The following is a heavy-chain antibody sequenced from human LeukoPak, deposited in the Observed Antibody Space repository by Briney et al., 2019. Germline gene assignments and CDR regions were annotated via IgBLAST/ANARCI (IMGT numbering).Heavy chain of an antibody. CDR1: GYTFTGYY. J-gene: IGHJ2*01. Sequence: ASVKVSCKASGYTFTGYYMHWVRQAPGQGLEWMGWINPNSGGTNFAQKFQGRVAMTRDTSLSTAYMDLSRLTSDDTAVYYCARDWPGISLHFDLWGRGTLITVSS. D-gene: IGHD2-15*01. CDR2: INPNSGGT. V-gene: IGHV1-2*02. CDR3: ARDWPGISLHFDL.